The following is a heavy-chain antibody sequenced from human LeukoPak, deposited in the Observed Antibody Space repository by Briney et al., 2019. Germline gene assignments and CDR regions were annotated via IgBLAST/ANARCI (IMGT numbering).Heavy chain of an antibody. D-gene: IGHD3-22*01. CDR2: IIPIFGTA. CDR3: ASAITMIGGFDY. Sequence: ASVKVSCKASGYTFTSYAISWVRQAPGQGLEWMGGIIPIFGTANYAQKFQGRVTITTDESTSTAYMELSSLRSEDTAVYYCASAITMIGGFDYWGQGTLVTVSS. J-gene: IGHJ4*02. V-gene: IGHV1-69*05. CDR1: GYTFTSYA.